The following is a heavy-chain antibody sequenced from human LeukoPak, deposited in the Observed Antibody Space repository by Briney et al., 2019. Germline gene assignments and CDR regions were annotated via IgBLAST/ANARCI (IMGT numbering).Heavy chain of an antibody. J-gene: IGHJ3*02. V-gene: IGHV4-39*02. CDR3: AREGVGAFDI. CDR1: GGSISSYY. Sequence: SETLSLTCTVSGGSISSYYWGWIRQPPGKGLEWIGNIYYSGSTYYSPSLKSRVTISVDTSKNQFSLKLNSVTAADTAVYYCAREGVGAFDIWGQGTMVTVSS. CDR2: IYYSGST.